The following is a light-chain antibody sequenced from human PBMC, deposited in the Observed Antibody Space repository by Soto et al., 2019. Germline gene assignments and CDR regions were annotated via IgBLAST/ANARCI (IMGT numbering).Light chain of an antibody. J-gene: IGKJ4*01. Sequence: IVLTQPPGTLSLSPGERATVSCGSSQSVDSNYLAWYQQKPGQAPRLLIYGASNRATGIPDRFSGSGSATDFTLTISRLEPEDFAVYYCQRYGAAPPLPFGGGTKVDIK. V-gene: IGKV3-20*01. CDR3: QRYGAAPPLP. CDR2: GAS. CDR1: QSVDSNY.